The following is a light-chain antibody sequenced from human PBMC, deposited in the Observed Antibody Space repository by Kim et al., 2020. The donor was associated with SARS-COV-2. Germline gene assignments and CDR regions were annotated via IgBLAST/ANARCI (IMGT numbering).Light chain of an antibody. Sequence: SVGDRVTITCRASQSISSYLNWYQQKPGKAPKLLIYAASNLQSGVPSRFSGSGSGTDFSLTISSLQPEDFATYYCQQSFSTLTWTFGQGTKVDIK. CDR1: QSISSY. CDR3: QQSFSTLTWT. J-gene: IGKJ1*01. CDR2: AAS. V-gene: IGKV1-39*01.